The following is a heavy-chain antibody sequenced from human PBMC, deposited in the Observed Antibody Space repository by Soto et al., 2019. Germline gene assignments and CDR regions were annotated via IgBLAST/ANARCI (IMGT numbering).Heavy chain of an antibody. D-gene: IGHD1-26*01. CDR1: GGTLNNFA. CDR2: IVRLFGTA. J-gene: IGHJ2*01. V-gene: IGHV1-69*01. CDR3: AISGNSRVYFDL. Sequence: QVQLVQSGAEVRKPGSSVKVSCKASGGTLNNFAVSWVRQAPGQGLEWMGGIVRLFGTANYAQKFQGRVTITSDESTRTAYMELRNLRSEDTAIYYCAISGNSRVYFDLWGRGTLVTGSS.